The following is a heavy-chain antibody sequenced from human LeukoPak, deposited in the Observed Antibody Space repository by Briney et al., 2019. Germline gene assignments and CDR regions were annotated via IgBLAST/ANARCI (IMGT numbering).Heavy chain of an antibody. Sequence: GGSLRPSCAVSGFTFSSYGMHWVRQAPGKGLEWVAVIWYDGSNKYYADSVKGRLTISRDNSKNTLYLQMNSLRAEDTAVYYCARGSIVGATHFDYWGQGTLVTVSS. CDR2: IWYDGSNK. CDR1: GFTFSSYG. J-gene: IGHJ4*02. D-gene: IGHD1-26*01. CDR3: ARGSIVGATHFDY. V-gene: IGHV3-33*01.